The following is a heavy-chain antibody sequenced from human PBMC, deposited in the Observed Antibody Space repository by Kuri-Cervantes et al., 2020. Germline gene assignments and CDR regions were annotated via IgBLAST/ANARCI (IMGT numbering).Heavy chain of an antibody. CDR3: ARGAYAYQLRKTTVVIPHFDY. CDR2: IIPILNTP. V-gene: IGHV1-69*06. J-gene: IGHJ4*02. CDR1: GGIFSSYG. D-gene: IGHD4-23*01. Sequence: SVKVSCKASGGIFSSYGISWVRQAPGQGLEWMGGIIPILNTPIYAQTLQGRVTITADRSTNTAYMELSSLRSEDTAVYYCARGAYAYQLRKTTVVIPHFDYWGQGTLVTVSS.